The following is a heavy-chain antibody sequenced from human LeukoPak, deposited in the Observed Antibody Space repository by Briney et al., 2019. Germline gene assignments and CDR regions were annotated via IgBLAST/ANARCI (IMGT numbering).Heavy chain of an antibody. CDR3: ARDCSSAGCYSPSLDV. D-gene: IGHD2-2*01. CDR2: IYHSGST. V-gene: IGHV4-30-2*01. J-gene: IGHJ6*02. CDR1: GGSISSGGYS. Sequence: KTSQTLSLTCAVSGGSISSGGYSWSWIRQPPGKGLEWIGYIYHSGSTYYNPSLKSRVTISVDRSKNQFSLKLSSVTAADTAVYYCARDCSSAGCYSPSLDVWGQGTTVTVSS.